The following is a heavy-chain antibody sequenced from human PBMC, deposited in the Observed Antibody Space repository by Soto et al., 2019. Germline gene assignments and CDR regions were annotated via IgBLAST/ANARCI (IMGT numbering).Heavy chain of an antibody. J-gene: IGHJ4*02. CDR2: ISSSSSYI. CDR3: ARTVATIPGGGFDY. CDR1: GFTFSSYS. Sequence: GGSLRLSCAASGFTFSSYSMNWVRQAPGKGLEWVSSISSSSSYIYYADSVKGRFTISRDNAKNSLYLQMNSLRAEDTAVYYCARTVATIPGGGFDYWGQGTLVTVSS. D-gene: IGHD5-12*01. V-gene: IGHV3-21*01.